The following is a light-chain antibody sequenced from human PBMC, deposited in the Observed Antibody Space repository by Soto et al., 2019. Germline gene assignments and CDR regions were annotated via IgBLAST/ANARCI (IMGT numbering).Light chain of an antibody. CDR1: QSVSSN. Sequence: EIVMTQSPATLSVSPGERATLSCRASQSVSSNLAWYQQKSGQAPRLLIYAASTRATDSPARFSGSGSGTEFTLTISSLQPEDFAVYHCQQYNKWPLTFGQGTNVDIK. CDR2: AAS. CDR3: QQYNKWPLT. V-gene: IGKV3-15*01. J-gene: IGKJ1*01.